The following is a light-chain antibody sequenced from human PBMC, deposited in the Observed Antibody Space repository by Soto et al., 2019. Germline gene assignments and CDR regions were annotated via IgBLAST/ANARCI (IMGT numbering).Light chain of an antibody. CDR3: AAWDDSLSAVV. J-gene: IGLJ2*01. V-gene: IGLV1-47*01. CDR2: RND. CDR1: TSNIGSNY. Sequence: QSVLTQPPSASGTPGQRVTFSGSGSTSNIGSNYVYWYQQLPGSAPKLLIYRNDQGPSGVPDRFSGSKSGTSAPLAISGLRSEDEADYYCAAWDDSLSAVVFGGGTKLTVL.